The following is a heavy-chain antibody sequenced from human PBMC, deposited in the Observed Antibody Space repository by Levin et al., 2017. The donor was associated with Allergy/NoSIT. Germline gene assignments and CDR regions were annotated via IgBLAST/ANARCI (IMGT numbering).Heavy chain of an antibody. CDR3: ARDYSGASDY. CDR1: GFTFSSYS. Sequence: GESLKISCAASGFTFSSYSMNWVRQAPGKGLEWVSSISSSSSYIYYADSVKGRFTISRDNAKNSLYLQMNSLRAEDTAVYYCARDYSGASDYWGQGTLVTVSS. J-gene: IGHJ4*02. D-gene: IGHD1-26*01. CDR2: ISSSSSYI. V-gene: IGHV3-21*01.